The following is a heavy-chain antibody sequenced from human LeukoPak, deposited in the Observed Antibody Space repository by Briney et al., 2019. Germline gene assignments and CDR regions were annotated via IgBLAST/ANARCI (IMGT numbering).Heavy chain of an antibody. CDR2: ISYDGSNK. V-gene: IGHV3-30*19. J-gene: IGHJ4*02. CDR1: GFTFKNYG. CDR3: VPSGVGTIFGNPKGVHFDY. Sequence: PGGFLRLSCAASGFTFKNYGMHWVRQAPGKGLEWVAVISYDGSNKYYADSVKGRFTISRDNSKNTLYLQMNSLRAEDTAVYYCVPSGVGTIFGNPKGVHFDYWGQGTLVTVSS. D-gene: IGHD3-3*01.